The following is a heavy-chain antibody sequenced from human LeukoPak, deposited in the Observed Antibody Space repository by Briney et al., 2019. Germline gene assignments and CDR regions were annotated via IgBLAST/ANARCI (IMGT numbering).Heavy chain of an antibody. D-gene: IGHD2-2*01. CDR2: INSDGSWT. V-gene: IGHV3-74*01. CDR1: GFSFDYYA. CDR3: VSFYETY. Sequence: PGGSLRLSCAASGFSFDYYAMHWVRQAPGKGLVWVSHINSDGSWTSYADSVKGRFTISKDNAKNTVYLQMNNLRAEDTAVYYCVSFYETYWGRGTLVTVSS. J-gene: IGHJ4*02.